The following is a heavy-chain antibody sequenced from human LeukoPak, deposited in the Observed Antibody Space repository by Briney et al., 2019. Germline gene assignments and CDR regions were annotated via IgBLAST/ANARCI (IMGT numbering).Heavy chain of an antibody. D-gene: IGHD3-22*01. V-gene: IGHV1-46*01. CDR1: GYTFTSYY. CDR2: INPSGGST. CDR3: ARVEMGPYDSSGYYYY. J-gene: IGHJ4*02. Sequence: ASVKVSCKASGYTFTSYYMHWVRQAPGQGLEWMGIINPSGGSTSYAQKFQGRVTMTRDMSTSTVYMELSSLSSEDTAVYYCARVEMGPYDSSGYYYYWGQGTLVTVSS.